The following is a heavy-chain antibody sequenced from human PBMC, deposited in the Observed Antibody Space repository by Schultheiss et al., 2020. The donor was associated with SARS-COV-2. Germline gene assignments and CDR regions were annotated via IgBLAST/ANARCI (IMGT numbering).Heavy chain of an antibody. Sequence: GGSLRLSCAASGFTFDDYAMHWVRQAPGKGLEWVSLISWDGGSTYYADSVKGRFTISRDNSKNSLYLQMNSLRAEDTALYYCAKGGPGLGELISPDYWGQGTLVTVAS. D-gene: IGHD3-16*01. CDR1: GFTFDDYA. CDR3: AKGGPGLGELISPDY. CDR2: ISWDGGST. V-gene: IGHV3-43D*03. J-gene: IGHJ4*02.